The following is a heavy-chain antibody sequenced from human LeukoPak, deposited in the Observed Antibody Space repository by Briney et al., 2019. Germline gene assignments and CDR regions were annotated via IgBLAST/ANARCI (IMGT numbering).Heavy chain of an antibody. J-gene: IGHJ4*02. Sequence: SETLSLTCAVYGGSFSGYYWSWLRQPPGKGLEWIGEINHSGSTNYNPSLKSRVTMSVDTSKKQFSLRLSSVTAADTAVYYCARTPIYYFDNSGYYNWGQGTLVTVSS. V-gene: IGHV4-34*01. D-gene: IGHD3-22*01. CDR1: GGSFSGYY. CDR2: INHSGST. CDR3: ARTPIYYFDNSGYYN.